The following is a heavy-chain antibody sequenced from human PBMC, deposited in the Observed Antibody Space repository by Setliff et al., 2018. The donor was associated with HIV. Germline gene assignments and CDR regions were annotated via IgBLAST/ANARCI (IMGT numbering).Heavy chain of an antibody. CDR2: IFYSGSA. V-gene: IGHV4-31*03. D-gene: IGHD5-12*01. Sequence: SETLSLTCTVSGASISGGGYFWTWIRQHPGKGLVYIAYIFYSGSANYNPSLKSRVTISLDSSKNQFSLKLSSVTAADTAVYYCAGRDGYNRYYFDFWGQGTLVTVSS. CDR3: AGRDGYNRYYFDF. CDR1: GASISGGGYF. J-gene: IGHJ4*02.